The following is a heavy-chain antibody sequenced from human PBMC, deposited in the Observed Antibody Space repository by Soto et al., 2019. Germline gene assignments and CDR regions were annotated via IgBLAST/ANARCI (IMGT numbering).Heavy chain of an antibody. CDR1: GYPFSENH. D-gene: IGHD2-15*01. Sequence: ASVKVSCKASGYPFSENHIHWVRQAPGQGLEWMGWINPYSGDTNYAQKFQGRVTMTRDTSTSTAYMELRSLRSDDTAVYYCARILGSNYKWFDPWGQGTLVTVS. J-gene: IGHJ5*02. CDR2: INPYSGDT. CDR3: ARILGSNYKWFDP. V-gene: IGHV1-2*02.